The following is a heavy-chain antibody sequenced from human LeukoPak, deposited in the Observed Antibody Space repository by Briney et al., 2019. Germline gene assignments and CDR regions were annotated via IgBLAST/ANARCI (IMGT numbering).Heavy chain of an antibody. Sequence: SQTLSLTCTVSGGSISSGGYYWSWIRQHPGKGLEWIGYIYYSGSTNYNPSLKSRVTISVDTSKNQFSLKLSSVTAADTAVYYCASDYYDSSGSLGTFDYWGQGTLVTVSS. CDR3: ASDYYDSSGSLGTFDY. CDR2: IYYSGST. J-gene: IGHJ4*02. CDR1: GGSISSGGYY. V-gene: IGHV4-31*03. D-gene: IGHD3-22*01.